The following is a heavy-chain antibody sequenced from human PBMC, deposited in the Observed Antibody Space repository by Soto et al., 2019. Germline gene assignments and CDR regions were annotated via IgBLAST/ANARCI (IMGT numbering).Heavy chain of an antibody. D-gene: IGHD6-19*01. J-gene: IGHJ4*02. CDR1: GGSISSGDDY. Sequence: QVQLQESGPRLVRPSQTLSLTCTVSGGSISSGDDYWSWIRQPPGKGLEWIGYIYVSGSTSYNPSLKSRVTISVDTSKNQLSLKLNSVTAADTAVYYCASGYSSGWIDYWGQGTLVTVSS. V-gene: IGHV4-30-4*01. CDR3: ASGYSSGWIDY. CDR2: IYVSGST.